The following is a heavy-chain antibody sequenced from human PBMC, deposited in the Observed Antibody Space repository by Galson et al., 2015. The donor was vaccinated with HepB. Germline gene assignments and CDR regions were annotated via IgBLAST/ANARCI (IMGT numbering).Heavy chain of an antibody. CDR1: GFTFSTYA. J-gene: IGHJ6*03. V-gene: IGHV3-30-3*01. CDR3: ARDHTVNVHYYYKDV. CDR2: IIYAGSNK. Sequence: SLRLSCAASGFTFSTYAMHWVRQAPGKGLEWVAAIIYAGSNKYYADSVKGRITISRDNSKNTLYLQMNSLRAEDTAVYYCARDHTVNVHYYYKDVWGTGTTVTVSS. D-gene: IGHD4-11*01.